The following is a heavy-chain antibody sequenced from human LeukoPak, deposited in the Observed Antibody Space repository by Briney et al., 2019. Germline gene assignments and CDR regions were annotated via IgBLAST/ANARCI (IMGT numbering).Heavy chain of an antibody. V-gene: IGHV1-69*10. D-gene: IGHD3-22*01. Sequence: ASVKVSCEASGYTLTSYGINWMRQAPGQGLEWMGWIIPILGIANYAQKFQGRVTITADKSTSTAYMELSSLRSEDTAVYYCARIVVVMTDAFDIWGQGTMVTVSS. CDR2: IIPILGIA. J-gene: IGHJ3*02. CDR1: GYTLTSYG. CDR3: ARIVVVMTDAFDI.